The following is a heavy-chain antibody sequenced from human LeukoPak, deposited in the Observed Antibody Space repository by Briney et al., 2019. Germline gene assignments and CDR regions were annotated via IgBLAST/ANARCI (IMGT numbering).Heavy chain of an antibody. CDR2: INPNSGGT. J-gene: IGHJ5*02. CDR3: ARLYYPPGLVQQLSASDP. Sequence: ASVKVSCKASGYTFTGYYMHWVRQAPGQGLEWMGRINPNSGGTNYAQKFQGRVTMTRDTSISTAYMELSRLRSDDTAVYYCARLYYPPGLVQQLSASDPWGQGTLVTVSS. D-gene: IGHD6-13*01. CDR1: GYTFTGYY. V-gene: IGHV1-2*06.